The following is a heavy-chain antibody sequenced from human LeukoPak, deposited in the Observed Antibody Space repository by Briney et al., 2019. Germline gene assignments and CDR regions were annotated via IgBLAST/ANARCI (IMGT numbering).Heavy chain of an antibody. J-gene: IGHJ4*02. CDR1: GFTLSSYW. V-gene: IGHV3-74*01. CDR2: IHSGGSVS. Sequence: GGSLRLSCAASGFTLSSYWVHWVRQAPGKRLVWVSRIHSGGSVSSYADSVKGRFTISRDNAKNTVSLQMNSLRAEDTAVCYCASGDSAARNDYWGQGTLVTVSS. CDR3: ASGDSAARNDY. D-gene: IGHD6-25*01.